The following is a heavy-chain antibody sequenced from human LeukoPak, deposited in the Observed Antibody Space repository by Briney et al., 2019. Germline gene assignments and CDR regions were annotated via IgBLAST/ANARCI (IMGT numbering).Heavy chain of an antibody. CDR2: IYYSGST. D-gene: IGHD3-16*02. CDR1: GGSISSSSYY. J-gene: IGHJ4*02. Sequence: KPSETLSLTCTVSGGSISSSSYYWGWIRQPPGKGLEWIGSIYYSGSTYYNPSLKSRVTISVDTSKNQFSLKLSSATAADTAVYYCAGSHDYVWGSYRYDYWGQGTLVTVSS. CDR3: AGSHDYVWGSYRYDY. V-gene: IGHV4-39*01.